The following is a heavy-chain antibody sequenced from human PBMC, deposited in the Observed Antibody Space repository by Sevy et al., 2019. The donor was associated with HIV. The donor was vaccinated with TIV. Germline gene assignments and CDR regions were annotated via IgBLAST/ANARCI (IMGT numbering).Heavy chain of an antibody. Sequence: SETLSLTCTVSGGSISSSSYYWGWIRQPPGKGLEWIGSIYYSGGTYYNPSLKSRVTISVDTSKNQFSLKLSSVTAADTAVYYCARHYDFWSGYSSYYGMDVWGQGTTVTVSS. CDR3: ARHYDFWSGYSSYYGMDV. V-gene: IGHV4-39*01. D-gene: IGHD3-3*01. CDR2: IYYSGGT. CDR1: GGSISSSSYY. J-gene: IGHJ6*02.